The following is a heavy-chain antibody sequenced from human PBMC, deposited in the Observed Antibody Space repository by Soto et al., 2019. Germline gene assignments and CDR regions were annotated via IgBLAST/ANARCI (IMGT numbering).Heavy chain of an antibody. D-gene: IGHD3-3*01. CDR2: INHSGST. J-gene: IGHJ5*02. Sequence: KPSETLSLTCAVYGGSFSGYYWSWIRQPPGKGLEWIGEINHSGSTNYNPSLKSRVTISVDTSKNQFSLKLSSVTAADTAVYYCARGSSNYDFWSGQPSRSWFDPWGQGTLVTVSS. CDR1: GGSFSGYY. V-gene: IGHV4-34*01. CDR3: ARGSSNYDFWSGQPSRSWFDP.